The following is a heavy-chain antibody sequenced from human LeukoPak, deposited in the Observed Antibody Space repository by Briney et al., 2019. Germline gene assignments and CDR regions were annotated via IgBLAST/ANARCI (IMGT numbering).Heavy chain of an antibody. V-gene: IGHV4-4*02. J-gene: IGHJ3*02. CDR3: ARGNWNLDAFDI. Sequence: SETLSLTCAVSGGSISSSNWWSWVRQPPGKGLEWIGEIYHSGGTNHNPSLKSRVTISVDKSKNQFSLKLSSVTAADTAVYYCARGNWNLDAFDIWGQGTMVTVSS. D-gene: IGHD1-1*01. CDR1: GGSISSSNW. CDR2: IYHSGGT.